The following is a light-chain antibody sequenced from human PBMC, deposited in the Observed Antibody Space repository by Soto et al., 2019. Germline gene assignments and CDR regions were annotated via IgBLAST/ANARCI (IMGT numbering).Light chain of an antibody. J-gene: IGKJ1*01. Sequence: EIVLTQSPGTLSLSPGERATLSCRASQSVSSSYLAWYQQKPGQAPRPLIYGASSRAIGIPDRFSGSGSGTDFTLTISRLEPEDFAVYYCQQYSSAPWTFGQGTRWIS. V-gene: IGKV3-20*01. CDR1: QSVSSSY. CDR2: GAS. CDR3: QQYSSAPWT.